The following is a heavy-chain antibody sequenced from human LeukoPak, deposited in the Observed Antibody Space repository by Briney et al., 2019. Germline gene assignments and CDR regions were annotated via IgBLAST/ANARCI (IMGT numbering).Heavy chain of an antibody. V-gene: IGHV1-2*02. CDR2: INPNSGGT. D-gene: IGHD2-15*01. Sequence: ASVKVSCKASGYTFTGYYMHWVRQAPGQGLEWMGWINPNSGGTNYAQKFQGRVTMTRDTSTSTVYMELSSLRSEDTAVYYCARGTDIVVVVAATWSWFDPWGQGTLVTVSS. CDR3: ARGTDIVVVVAATWSWFDP. CDR1: GYTFTGYY. J-gene: IGHJ5*02.